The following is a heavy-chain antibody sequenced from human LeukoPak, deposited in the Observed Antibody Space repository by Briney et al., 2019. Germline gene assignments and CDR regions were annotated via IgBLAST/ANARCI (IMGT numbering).Heavy chain of an antibody. Sequence: PGGSLRLSCDASGFSFRDYSMNWVRQAPGKGLEWVSSISNTRTYIYYADSVKGRFTISRDNAKRSLYLQMSSLRAEDTAVYYCMGDYCTSTSCSTTFWGQGTLVTVSS. J-gene: IGHJ4*02. CDR3: MGDYCTSTSCSTTF. V-gene: IGHV3-21*03. D-gene: IGHD2-2*02. CDR1: GFSFRDYS. CDR2: ISNTRTYI.